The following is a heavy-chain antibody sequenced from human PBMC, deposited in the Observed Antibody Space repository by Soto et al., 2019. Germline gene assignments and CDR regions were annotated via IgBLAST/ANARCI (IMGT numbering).Heavy chain of an antibody. Sequence: SVKVSFKASGGTFSSYAISWVRQAPGQGLEWIGGIIPIFGTANYAQKFQGRVTITADESTTTAYMELSSLRFEDTAVYYCATLRYCSSTSCDDVGGQGTTVTVSS. CDR3: ATLRYCSSTSCDDV. CDR1: GGTFSSYA. CDR2: IIPIFGTA. V-gene: IGHV1-69*13. J-gene: IGHJ6*02. D-gene: IGHD2-2*01.